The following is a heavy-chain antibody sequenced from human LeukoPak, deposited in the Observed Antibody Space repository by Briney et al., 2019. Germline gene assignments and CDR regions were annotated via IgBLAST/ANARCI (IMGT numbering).Heavy chain of an antibody. D-gene: IGHD2/OR15-2a*01. CDR2: ISYSGFT. V-gene: IGHV4-59*08. CDR3: AGHHPRNTVDS. Sequence: SETLSLTCTVSGGSISSYQWSWIRQPPGKGLEWIGYISYSGFTNYNPSLKSRVTISLDTSKNQFSLKLTSVTAADTAVYYCAGHHPRNTVDSWGQGTLVTVSS. J-gene: IGHJ4*02. CDR1: GGSISSYQ.